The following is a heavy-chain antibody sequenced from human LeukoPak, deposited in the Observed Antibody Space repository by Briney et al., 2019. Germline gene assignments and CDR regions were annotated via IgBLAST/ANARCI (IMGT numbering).Heavy chain of an antibody. V-gene: IGHV3-23*01. J-gene: IGHJ4*02. CDR2: FGRSGSDT. CDR1: GFPFRNYA. CDR3: ARGGLLSYYFDY. D-gene: IGHD2-2*01. Sequence: GGSLRLSCAASGFPFRNYAIHWVRQAPGKGLEWVSTFGRSGSDTYYSDSVKGRFTIFRDNSKNTLYLQMNSLRAEDTAVYYCARGGLLSYYFDYWGQGTLVTVSS.